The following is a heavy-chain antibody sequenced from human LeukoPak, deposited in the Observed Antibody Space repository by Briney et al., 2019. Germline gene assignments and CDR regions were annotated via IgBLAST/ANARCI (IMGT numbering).Heavy chain of an antibody. J-gene: IGHJ4*02. CDR3: AAGVARPYYFDY. CDR2: IWYDGSNK. D-gene: IGHD3-10*01. Sequence: GGSLRLSCAASGFTFSSYGMHWVRQAPGKGLEWVAVIWYDGSNKYYADSVKGRFTISRDNSKNTLYLQMNSLRAEDTAAYYCAAGVARPYYFDYWGQGTLVTVSS. CDR1: GFTFSSYG. V-gene: IGHV3-33*01.